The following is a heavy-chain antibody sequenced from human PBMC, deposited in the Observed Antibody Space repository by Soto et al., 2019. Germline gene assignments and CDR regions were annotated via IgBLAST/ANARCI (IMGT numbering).Heavy chain of an antibody. J-gene: IGHJ4*02. Sequence: ASVKVSCKASGYTFTGYYMHWVRQAPGQGLEWMGWINPNSGGTNYAQKFQGWVTMTRDTSISTAYMEPSRLRSDDTAMYYCARLHPYTAMVDYWGQGTLVTVSS. CDR1: GYTFTGYY. V-gene: IGHV1-2*04. CDR3: ARLHPYTAMVDY. D-gene: IGHD5-18*01. CDR2: INPNSGGT.